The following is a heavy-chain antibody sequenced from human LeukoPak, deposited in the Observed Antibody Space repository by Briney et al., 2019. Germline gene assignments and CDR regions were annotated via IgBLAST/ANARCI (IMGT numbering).Heavy chain of an antibody. CDR3: ARVRGSGLSYYYMDV. D-gene: IGHD3-10*01. CDR1: GFTFSDYY. Sequence: GGSLRLSCAASGFTFSDYYMSWIRQAPGKGLEWVSYISSSGSTIYYADSVKGRFTISRDNAKNSLSLQMNSLRAEDTAVYYCARVRGSGLSYYYMDVWGKGTTVTVSS. J-gene: IGHJ6*03. V-gene: IGHV3-11*04. CDR2: ISSSGSTI.